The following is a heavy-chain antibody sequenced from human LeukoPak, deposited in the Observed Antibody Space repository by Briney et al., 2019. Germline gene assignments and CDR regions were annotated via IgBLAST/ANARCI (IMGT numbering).Heavy chain of an antibody. CDR1: GGSFGGYY. D-gene: IGHD3-22*01. V-gene: IGHV4-34*01. Sequence: SETLSLTCAVYGGSFGGYYWSWIRQPPGKGLEWIGEINHSGSTNYNPSLKSRVTISVDTSKNQFSLKLSSVTAADTAVYYCARGYDSSGYQDYWGQGTLVTVSS. CDR2: INHSGST. J-gene: IGHJ4*02. CDR3: ARGYDSSGYQDY.